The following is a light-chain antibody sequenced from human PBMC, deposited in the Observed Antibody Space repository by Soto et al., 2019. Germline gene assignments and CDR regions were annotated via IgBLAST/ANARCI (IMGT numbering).Light chain of an antibody. CDR1: QSLSSSY. J-gene: IGKJ1*01. CDR2: GTS. Sequence: IVLMQSPGTLSLSPGERATLSCRASQSLSSSYLAWYQQKPGQAPRLLIYGTSIRATGIPDRFSGSGSGTDFTLTITRLEPEDFAVYYCQRFGTSPPWTFGQGTKVDIK. CDR3: QRFGTSPPWT. V-gene: IGKV3-20*01.